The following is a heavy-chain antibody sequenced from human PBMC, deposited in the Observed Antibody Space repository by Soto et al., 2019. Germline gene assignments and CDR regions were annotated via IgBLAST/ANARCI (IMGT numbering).Heavy chain of an antibody. D-gene: IGHD3-9*01. V-gene: IGHV3-30-3*01. CDR3: ARDVLRYFAWLHYGMDV. Sequence: GGSLRLSCAASGFTFSSYAMHWVRQAPGKGLEWVAVISYDGSNKYYADSVKGRFTISRDNSKNTLYLQMNSLRAEDTAVYYCARDVLRYFAWLHYGMDVWGQGTTVTVSS. CDR1: GFTFSSYA. J-gene: IGHJ6*02. CDR2: ISYDGSNK.